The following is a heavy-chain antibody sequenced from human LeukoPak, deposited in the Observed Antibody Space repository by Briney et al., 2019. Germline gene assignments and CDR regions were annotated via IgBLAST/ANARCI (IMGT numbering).Heavy chain of an antibody. D-gene: IGHD1-14*01. CDR1: RFAFSTYA. J-gene: IGHJ4*02. V-gene: IGHV3-23*01. CDR3: ANYRKPQGLDY. CDR2: ISSNGADT. Sequence: GGSLRLSCAVSRFAFSTYAMTWVRQAPGQGLEYVSTISSNGADTYYADSVKGRFTISRDNSKNTLYLQMTSLRVVDTAVYYCANYRKPQGLDYWGQGTLVTVSS.